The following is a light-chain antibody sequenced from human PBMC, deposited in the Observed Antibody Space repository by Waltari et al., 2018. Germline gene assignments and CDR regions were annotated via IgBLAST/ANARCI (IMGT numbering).Light chain of an antibody. CDR3: AAWDDSLFAPV. CDR2: THM. J-gene: IGLJ3*02. Sequence: QSVLTQPPSASGTPGQTVTISCSGSTSNIGTNTVNWYQHLPGMAPKLLNQTHMQRPSGAAHLFSGATSGTSASLAISGRQSEDEADYYCAAWDDSLFAPVFGGGTRLIVL. V-gene: IGLV1-44*01. CDR1: TSNIGTNT.